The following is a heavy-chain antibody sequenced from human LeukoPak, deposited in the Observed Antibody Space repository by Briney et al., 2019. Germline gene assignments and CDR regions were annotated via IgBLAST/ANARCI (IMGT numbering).Heavy chain of an antibody. CDR1: GFTFANYA. V-gene: IGHV3-23*01. Sequence: GGSLSLSCAVSGFTFANYAMTWVRQAGGKGLESVSSISTDGTTYYAHSVKSRLTLSRDNSKNTLYLQMSSLRAEDTAVYYCAKLGHGGYYYYMDVWGKGTTVTVSS. D-gene: IGHD3-16*01. CDR3: AKLGHGGYYYYMDV. J-gene: IGHJ6*03. CDR2: ISTDGTT.